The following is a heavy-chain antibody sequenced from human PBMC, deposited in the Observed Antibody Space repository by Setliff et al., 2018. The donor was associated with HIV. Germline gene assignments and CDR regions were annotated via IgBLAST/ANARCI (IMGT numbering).Heavy chain of an antibody. V-gene: IGHV1-2*04. J-gene: IGHJ2*01. CDR2: ISPNSGGT. Sequence: GASVKVSCKASGYTFTGYYLHWVRQAPGQGLEWMGWISPNSGGTNFAQRFQGWVTLTRDTSISTAYMDLSRLKSDDTAVYYCARGHHFYWYFDLWGPGTLVTVSS. CDR1: GYTFTGYY. CDR3: ARGHHFYWYFDL.